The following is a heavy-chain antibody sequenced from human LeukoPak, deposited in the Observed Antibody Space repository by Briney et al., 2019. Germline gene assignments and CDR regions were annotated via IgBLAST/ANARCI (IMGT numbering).Heavy chain of an antibody. CDR2: ISAYNGNT. D-gene: IGHD6-25*01. J-gene: IGHJ4*02. V-gene: IGHV1-18*01. CDR1: GYTFTSYG. Sequence: ASVKVSCKASGYTFTSYGISWVRQAPGQGLEWMGWISAYNGNTNYAQKLQGRVTMTTDTSTSTAYMELRSLRSDDTAVYYCARDEALCGIAAPDYWGQGTLVTVSS. CDR3: ARDEALCGIAAPDY.